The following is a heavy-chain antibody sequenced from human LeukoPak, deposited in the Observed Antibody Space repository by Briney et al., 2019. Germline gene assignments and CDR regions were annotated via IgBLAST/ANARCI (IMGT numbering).Heavy chain of an antibody. CDR1: GDSISSGDYY. D-gene: IGHD5-24*01. J-gene: IGHJ4*02. Sequence: PSETLSLTCTVSGDSISSGDYYWTWIRQPPGKGLEYIGYVFHSGTTFHNLSLRSRVTISDDRSKSQFSLKLNSVTAADTAVYYCARDGYNSHTLDYWGQGTLVTVSS. CDR2: VFHSGTT. V-gene: IGHV4-30-2*01. CDR3: ARDGYNSHTLDY.